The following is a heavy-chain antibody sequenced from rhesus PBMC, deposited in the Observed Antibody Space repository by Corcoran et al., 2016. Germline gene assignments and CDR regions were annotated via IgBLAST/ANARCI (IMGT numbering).Heavy chain of an antibody. J-gene: IGHJ4*01. D-gene: IGHD6-25*01. Sequence: QLQLQESGPGLVKPSETLSVTCAVSGGSISSSNWWSWIRQSPGKGLEWIGGIYGSGGSTEYNPSLKSRVTISIDTSKNQFSLKLSSVTAADTAVYYCARHRPIAAADYWGQGVLVTVSS. CDR1: GGSISSSNW. CDR2: IYGSGGST. V-gene: IGHV4-93*02. CDR3: ARHRPIAAADY.